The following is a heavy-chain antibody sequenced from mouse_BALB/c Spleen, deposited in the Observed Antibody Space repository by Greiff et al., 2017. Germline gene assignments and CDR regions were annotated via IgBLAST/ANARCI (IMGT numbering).Heavy chain of an antibody. D-gene: IGHD2-4*01. CDR2: IDPANGNT. CDR1: GFNIKDTY. J-gene: IGHJ3*01. CDR3: ARIYYDYAWFAY. Sequence: VQLKQSGAELVKPGASVKLSCTASGFNIKDTYMHWVKQRPEQGLEWIGRIDPANGNTKYDPKFQGKATITADTSSNTAYLQLSSLTSEDTAVYYCARIYYDYAWFAYWGQGTLVTVSA. V-gene: IGHV14-3*02.